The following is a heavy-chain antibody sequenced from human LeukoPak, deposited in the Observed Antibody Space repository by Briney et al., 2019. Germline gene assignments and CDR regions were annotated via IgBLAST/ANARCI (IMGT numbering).Heavy chain of an antibody. CDR3: AKHTGYCSSTSCYGDYYGMDV. Sequence: GGSLRLSCAASGFTFSSYAMSWVRQAPGKGLEWVSAISGSGGSTYYADSVKGRFTISRDNSKNTLYLQMNSLRAEDTAVYYCAKHTGYCSSTSCYGDYYGMDVWGQGTAVTVSS. CDR1: GFTFSSYA. V-gene: IGHV3-23*01. CDR2: ISGSGGST. J-gene: IGHJ6*02. D-gene: IGHD2-2*01.